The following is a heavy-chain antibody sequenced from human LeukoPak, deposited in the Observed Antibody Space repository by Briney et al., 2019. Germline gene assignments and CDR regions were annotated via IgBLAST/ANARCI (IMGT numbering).Heavy chain of an antibody. D-gene: IGHD2-15*01. CDR3: ARDQVEVATQAGLWYFDL. CDR2: ISAYNGNT. V-gene: IGHV1-18*01. Sequence: GASVKVSCKASGYTFTSYGISWVRQAPGQGLEWMGWISAYNGNTNYAQKLQGRVTMTTDTSTSTAYMELRGLRSDDTAVYYCARDQVEVATQAGLWYFDLWGRGTLVTVPP. CDR1: GYTFTSYG. J-gene: IGHJ2*01.